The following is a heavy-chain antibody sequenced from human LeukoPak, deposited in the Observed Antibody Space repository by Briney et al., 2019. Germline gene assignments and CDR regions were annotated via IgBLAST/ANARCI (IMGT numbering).Heavy chain of an antibody. V-gene: IGHV4-39*01. Sequence: SETLSLTCTVSGGSISSSSYYWGWIRQPPGKGLEWIGSIYYGGSTYYNPSLKSPVTISVDTSKNQFSLKLSSVTAADTAVYYCARELAEIAAAIRGYYYYYMDVWGKGTTVTVSS. CDR3: ARELAEIAAAIRGYYYYYMDV. D-gene: IGHD6-13*01. CDR1: GGSISSSSYY. CDR2: IYYGGST. J-gene: IGHJ6*03.